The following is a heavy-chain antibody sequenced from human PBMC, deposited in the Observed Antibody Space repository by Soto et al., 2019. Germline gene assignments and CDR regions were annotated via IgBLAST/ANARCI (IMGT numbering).Heavy chain of an antibody. J-gene: IGHJ6*02. V-gene: IGHV4-59*01. D-gene: IGHD2-15*01. CDR3: ARRMRHYYGMDV. CDR1: GGSISSYY. Sequence: QVQLQESGPGLVKPSETLSLTCSVSGGSISSYYWSWIRQPPGKGLEWIGYIYYSGSTNYNPSLKSRVTMSVDTSKKQFSLKLSSVTAADTAVYYCARRMRHYYGMDVWGQGTTVTVSS. CDR2: IYYSGST.